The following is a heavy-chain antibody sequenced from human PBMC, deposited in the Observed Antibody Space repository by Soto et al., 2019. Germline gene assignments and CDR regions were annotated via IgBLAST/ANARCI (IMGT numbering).Heavy chain of an antibody. CDR2: ISHNGNT. V-gene: IGHV4-61*08. Sequence: SETLSLTCTVSGDLITTGGFHWSWLRQHPGKGLEWIGYISHNGNTNYNPSLKSRVTISVDTSKNQFSLKLSSVTAADTAVYYCARDGGVYSYGYPPDYYYMDVWGKGTTVTVSS. D-gene: IGHD5-18*01. J-gene: IGHJ6*03. CDR1: GDLITTGGFH. CDR3: ARDGGVYSYGYPPDYYYMDV.